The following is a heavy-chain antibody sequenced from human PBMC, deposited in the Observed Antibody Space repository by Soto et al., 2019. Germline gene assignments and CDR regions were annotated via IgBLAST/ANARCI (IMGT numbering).Heavy chain of an antibody. CDR2: IIPIFGTA. D-gene: IGHD2-21*02. Sequence: ASVKVSCKASGGTFSSYAISWVRQAPGQGLEWMGGIIPIFGTANYAQKFQGRVTITADESTSTANMELSSLRSEDTAVYYCASPEQYCGGDCYSWAFDIWGQGTMVTVSS. CDR3: ASPEQYCGGDCYSWAFDI. CDR1: GGTFSSYA. V-gene: IGHV1-69*13. J-gene: IGHJ3*02.